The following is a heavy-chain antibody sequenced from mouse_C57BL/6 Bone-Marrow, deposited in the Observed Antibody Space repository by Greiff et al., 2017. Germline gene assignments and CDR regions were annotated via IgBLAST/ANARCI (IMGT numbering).Heavy chain of an antibody. CDR3: ARVKRDGYYDDYYAMDY. CDR1: GYTFTDYY. J-gene: IGHJ4*01. CDR2: IFPGSGST. D-gene: IGHD2-3*01. Sequence: QVQLQQSGPELVKPGASVKISCKASGYTFTDYYINWVKQRPGQGLEWIGWIFPGSGSTYYNEKFKGKATLTVDKSSSTAYMLLSSLTSEDSAVYFCARVKRDGYYDDYYAMDYWGQGTSVTVSS. V-gene: IGHV1-75*01.